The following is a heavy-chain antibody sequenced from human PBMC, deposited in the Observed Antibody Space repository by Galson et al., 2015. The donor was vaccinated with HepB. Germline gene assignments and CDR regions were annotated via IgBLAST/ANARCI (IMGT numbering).Heavy chain of an antibody. CDR1: GFTFSRYD. V-gene: IGHV3-13*01. D-gene: IGHD7-27*01. CDR2: IGTAGDT. Sequence: SLRLSCAASGFTFSRYDMHWVRQAPGKGLDWVSAIGTAGDTYYPGSVKGRFTISRENARNSLYLQMNSLRVGDTAVYYCAREGTGDDGYFDLWGRGTLVTVSS. CDR3: AREGTGDDGYFDL. J-gene: IGHJ2*01.